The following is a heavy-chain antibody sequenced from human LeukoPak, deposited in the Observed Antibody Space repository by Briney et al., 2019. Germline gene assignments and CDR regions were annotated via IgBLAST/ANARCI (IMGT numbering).Heavy chain of an antibody. CDR3: AKDSTVSGSYYGMDI. Sequence: PGGSLRLSCAASGFTVSNNYMSWVRQAPGKGLEWVSSISGSGSTTYFADSVKGRFTISRDNSKNTLYLQMSSLRAEDTVIYYCAKDSTVSGSYYGMDIWGQGTTVTVSS. J-gene: IGHJ6*02. CDR1: GFTVSNNY. V-gene: IGHV3-23*01. CDR2: ISGSGSTT. D-gene: IGHD3-22*01.